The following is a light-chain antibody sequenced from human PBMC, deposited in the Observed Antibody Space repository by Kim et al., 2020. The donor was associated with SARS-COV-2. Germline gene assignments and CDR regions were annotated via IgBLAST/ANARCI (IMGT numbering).Light chain of an antibody. CDR3: LLYYGGAQV. Sequence: PGGTVTLTCASSTGAGTRAYYPNWFQQKPGQAPRALIYSTTYTHSWTPARFSGSLLGGKAALTLSGVQPEDEAEYYCLLYYGGAQVFGGGTKLTVL. J-gene: IGLJ3*02. CDR2: STT. V-gene: IGLV7-43*01. CDR1: TGAGTRAYY.